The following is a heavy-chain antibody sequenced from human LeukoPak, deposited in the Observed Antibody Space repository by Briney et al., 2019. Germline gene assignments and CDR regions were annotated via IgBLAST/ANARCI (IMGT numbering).Heavy chain of an antibody. D-gene: IGHD1-26*01. Sequence: GGSLRLSCAASGFTFSNYGVHWVRQAPGKGLEWVALISCDGSDKYFADSVKGRFSISRDNSQKTLYLQMNSLISEDTAIYYCAKDMRPYSGDRSFLFDQWGQGTLVIVSS. CDR2: ISCDGSDK. V-gene: IGHV3-30*18. J-gene: IGHJ4*02. CDR1: GFTFSNYG. CDR3: AKDMRPYSGDRSFLFDQ.